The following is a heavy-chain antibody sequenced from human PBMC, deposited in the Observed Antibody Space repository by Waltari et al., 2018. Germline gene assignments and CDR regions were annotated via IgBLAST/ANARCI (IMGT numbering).Heavy chain of an antibody. D-gene: IGHD4-17*01. CDR2: IIPNNGAT. J-gene: IGHJ4*02. CDR1: GYSFSGYY. CDR3: ARGLHTYGDSQFVH. Sequence: QVHLVQSGAEVKKPGASVKVSCKASGYSFSGYYMHWVRQAPGQDLEWMGWIIPNNGATNYAQNFQGRVTMTRDTSISTAYMELSSLKSDDTALYYCARGLHTYGDSQFVHWGQGTLVTVSS. V-gene: IGHV1-2*02.